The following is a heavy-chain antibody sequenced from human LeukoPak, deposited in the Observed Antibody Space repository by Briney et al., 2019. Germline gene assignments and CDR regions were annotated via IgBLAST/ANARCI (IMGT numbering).Heavy chain of an antibody. D-gene: IGHD3-22*01. J-gene: IGHJ3*02. CDR1: GDSISSGDYY. CDR3: ARGPYSYDSSGAFDI. Sequence: SETLSLTCTVSGDSISSGDYYWSWIRQPAGKGLEWIGRISSSGSTNYNPSLKSRVTISVDTSKNQFSLKLSSLTAADTAVYFWARGPYSYDSSGAFDIWGQGTMVTVSS. CDR2: ISSSGST. V-gene: IGHV4-61*02.